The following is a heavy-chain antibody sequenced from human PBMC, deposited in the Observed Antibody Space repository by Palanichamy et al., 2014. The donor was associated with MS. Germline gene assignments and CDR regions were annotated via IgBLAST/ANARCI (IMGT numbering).Heavy chain of an antibody. Sequence: EVQLLESGGGLVQPGGSLRLSCAASGFAFSSYAMSWVRQAPGKGLEWVSAISGSGGSTYYADSVKGRFTISRDNSKNTLYLQMNSLRAEDTAVYYCAKSSGSRIGAFDIWGQGAMVTVSS. J-gene: IGHJ3*02. D-gene: IGHD3-22*01. CDR2: ISGSGGST. CDR3: AKSSGSRIGAFDI. V-gene: IGHV3-23*01. CDR1: GFAFSSYA.